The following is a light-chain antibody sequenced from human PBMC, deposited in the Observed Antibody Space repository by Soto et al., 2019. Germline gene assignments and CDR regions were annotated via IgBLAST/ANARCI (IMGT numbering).Light chain of an antibody. CDR1: DNIAPW. J-gene: IGKJ1*01. CDR3: QHYNSFSRT. Sequence: DIQMTQSPSTVYASVGDRVAITCRASDNIAPWVAWYQQKPGKAPKLLIYKAANLADEVPSRFAGSGSGTDFTLTITRLQPDDFATYYCQHYNSFSRTFGQGTKVDIK. V-gene: IGKV1-5*03. CDR2: KAA.